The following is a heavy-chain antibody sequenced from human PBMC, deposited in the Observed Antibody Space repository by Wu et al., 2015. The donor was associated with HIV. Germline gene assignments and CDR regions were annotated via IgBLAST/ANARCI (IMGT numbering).Heavy chain of an antibody. CDR2: INPNSGGT. CDR1: GYTFTGYY. Sequence: QVQLVQSGAEVKKPGASVKVSCKASGYTFTGYYLHWVRQAPGQGLEWMGWINPNSGGTNYAQKFQGRVTMTRDTSISTAYMELSRLTSDDTAVYYCARDDSSGSYPHLIDCWGQGTLVTVSS. J-gene: IGHJ4*02. V-gene: IGHV1-2*02. CDR3: ARDDSSGSYPHLIDC. D-gene: IGHD3-22*01.